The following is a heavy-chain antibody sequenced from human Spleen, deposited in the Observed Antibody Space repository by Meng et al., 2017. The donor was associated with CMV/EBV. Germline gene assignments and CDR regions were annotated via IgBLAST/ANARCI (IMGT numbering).Heavy chain of an antibody. D-gene: IGHD6-19*01. CDR3: ARDTLAVAATSWFDP. CDR1: GYTFISYD. V-gene: IGHV1-46*01. Sequence: ASVKVSCKASGYTFISYDINWVRQAPGQGLEWMGMINPRGDSPRSAQKFQDRVTITRDTSTTTAYMELRSLRSDDTAVYYCARDTLAVAATSWFDPWGQGTLVTVSS. J-gene: IGHJ5*02. CDR2: INPRGDSP.